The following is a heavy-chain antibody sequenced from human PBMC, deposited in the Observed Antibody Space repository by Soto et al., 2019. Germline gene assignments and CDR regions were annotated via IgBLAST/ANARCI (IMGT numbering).Heavy chain of an antibody. CDR1: GGSISSSSYY. V-gene: IGHV4-39*01. CDR3: AKSPTWGDVFDI. CDR2: IYYSGST. D-gene: IGHD7-27*01. J-gene: IGHJ3*02. Sequence: QLQLQESGPGLVKPSETLSLTCTVSGGSISSSSYYWGWIRQPPGKGLEWIASIYYSGSTYYNPSLQSRVTISIDTSKNQFSLKLSSVTAADTAVYNCAKSPTWGDVFDIWGQGTMVTVSS.